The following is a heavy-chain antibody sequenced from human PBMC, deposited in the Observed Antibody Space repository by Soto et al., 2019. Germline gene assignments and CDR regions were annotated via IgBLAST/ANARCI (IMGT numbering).Heavy chain of an antibody. J-gene: IGHJ4*02. CDR3: ARAVGEDGSIWYRGAYDY. V-gene: IGHV1-2*04. CDR2: ISPDTGGT. CDR1: GYTFTGYY. D-gene: IGHD1-1*01. Sequence: QVQLVQSGAEVRKSGASVKVSCKASGYTFTGYYIHWVRQAPGQGLEWMGWISPDTGGTAYIQNFQGWVTMTRETSISPAYLELTGLHSHDPAVYYCARAVGEDGSIWYRGAYDYWGQGTLVTLSS.